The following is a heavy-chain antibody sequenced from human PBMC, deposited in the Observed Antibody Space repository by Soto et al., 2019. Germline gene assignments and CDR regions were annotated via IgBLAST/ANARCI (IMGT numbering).Heavy chain of an antibody. D-gene: IGHD3-16*01. J-gene: IGHJ6*02. CDR3: ARAADLRVYYYYYGMDV. CDR1: GGSFSGYY. V-gene: IGHV4-34*01. CDR2: INHSGST. Sequence: PSETLSFTCAVYGGSFSGYYWSWIRQPPGKGLEWIGEINHSGSTNYNPSLKSRVTISVDTSKNQFSLKLSSVTAADTAVYYCARAADLRVYYYYYGMDVWGQGTTVTVSS.